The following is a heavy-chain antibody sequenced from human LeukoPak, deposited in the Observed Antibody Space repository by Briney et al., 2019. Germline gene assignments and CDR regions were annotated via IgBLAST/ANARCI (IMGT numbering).Heavy chain of an antibody. J-gene: IGHJ4*02. Sequence: ASVKVSCKASGYTLTSYGISWVRQAPGQGLEWMGWISAYDGNTNYAQKLQGRVTMTTDTSTSTAYMELRSLRSDDTAVYYCARDIVVVVAATVPFDYWGQGTLVTVSS. V-gene: IGHV1-18*01. CDR1: GYTLTSYG. CDR2: ISAYDGNT. D-gene: IGHD2-15*01. CDR3: ARDIVVVVAATVPFDY.